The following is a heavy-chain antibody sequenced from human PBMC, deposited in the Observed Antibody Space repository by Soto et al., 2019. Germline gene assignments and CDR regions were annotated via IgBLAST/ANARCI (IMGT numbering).Heavy chain of an antibody. CDR1: GYTFTSYA. Sequence: QVQLVQSGAEVKKPGASVKVSCKASGYTFTSYAMHWVRQAPGHRLEWMGWINAGNGNTKYSQKFQGRVTITRDTSASTAYMELSSLRSEDTAVYYCARDIAARRGNNWFDPWGQGTLVTVSS. J-gene: IGHJ5*02. D-gene: IGHD6-13*01. CDR2: INAGNGNT. V-gene: IGHV1-3*01. CDR3: ARDIAARRGNNWFDP.